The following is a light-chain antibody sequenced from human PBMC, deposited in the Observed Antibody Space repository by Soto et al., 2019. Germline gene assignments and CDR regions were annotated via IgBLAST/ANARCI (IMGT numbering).Light chain of an antibody. Sequence: IQMTQSPSTLSASVGDRVTITCRASHSISSWLAWYQQKPGKAPKLLIYDASSLESGVPSRFSGSGSGTEFTLTISSLQPDDFATYYCQQYNSYSTFGQGTKVDI. CDR3: QQYNSYST. J-gene: IGKJ1*01. CDR1: HSISSW. V-gene: IGKV1-5*01. CDR2: DAS.